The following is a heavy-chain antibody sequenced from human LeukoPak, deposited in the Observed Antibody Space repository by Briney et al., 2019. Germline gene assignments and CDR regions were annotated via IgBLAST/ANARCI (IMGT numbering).Heavy chain of an antibody. CDR1: GFSLSTSGVG. CDR3: AHIEGGRYFDY. J-gene: IGHJ4*02. D-gene: IGHD3-16*01. Sequence: SGPTLVKPTQTLTLTCTFSGFSLSTSGVGVGWIRQPPGKALEWFALIYWDDDKRYSPSLKSRLTITKDTSKNQVVLTMTNMDPVNTATYYCAHIEGGRYFDYWGQGTLVTVSS. V-gene: IGHV2-5*02. CDR2: IYWDDDK.